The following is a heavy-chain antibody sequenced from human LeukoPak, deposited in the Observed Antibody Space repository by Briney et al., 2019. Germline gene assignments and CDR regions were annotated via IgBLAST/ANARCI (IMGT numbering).Heavy chain of an antibody. D-gene: IGHD5-18*01. CDR1: GFTFADHA. V-gene: IGHV3-49*04. CDR2: IRRKTYGGTT. CDR3: TRGPIQQWRYYGMDV. J-gene: IGHJ6*02. Sequence: RSLRVSCTASGFTFADHAMSWVRQAPGKGLEWVGFIRRKTYGGTTEYAASVKGRFTISRDDSKSIAYLQMNSLKTEDTAVYYCTRGPIQQWRYYGMDVWGQGTTVTVSS.